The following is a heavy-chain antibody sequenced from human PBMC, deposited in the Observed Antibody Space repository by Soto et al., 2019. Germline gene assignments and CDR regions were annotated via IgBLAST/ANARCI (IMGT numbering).Heavy chain of an antibody. CDR1: GFTFSNHT. J-gene: IGHJ4*02. V-gene: IGHV3-21*01. Sequence: GSLRLSCAASGFTFSNHTMNWVRQAPGKGLEWVSSISSRSTYIYYADSVKGRFTISRDNAKNSLYLQTNSPRAEDTAVYYCARVPQRIAVAGTSNRYYFDYWGRGTLVTVSS. CDR2: ISSRSTYI. CDR3: ARVPQRIAVAGTSNRYYFDY. D-gene: IGHD6-19*01.